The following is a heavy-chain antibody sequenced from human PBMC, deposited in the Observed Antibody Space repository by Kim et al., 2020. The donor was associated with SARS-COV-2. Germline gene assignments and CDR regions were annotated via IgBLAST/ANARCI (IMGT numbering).Heavy chain of an antibody. CDR3: AKKFHYGSGSYLYYFHY. Sequence: VEGRFTISRDNSTNTLYLKMNSLRAEDTAVYYCAKKFHYGSGSYLYYFHYWGQGTLVTASP. V-gene: IGHV3-23*01. J-gene: IGHJ4*02. D-gene: IGHD3-10*01.